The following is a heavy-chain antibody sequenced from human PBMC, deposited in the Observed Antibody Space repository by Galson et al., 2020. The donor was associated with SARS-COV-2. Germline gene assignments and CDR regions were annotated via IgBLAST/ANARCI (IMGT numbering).Heavy chain of an antibody. V-gene: IGHV4-31*03. J-gene: IGHJ6*03. CDR3: AREVAARPLYYYYYMDV. CDR1: GGSISSGGYY. CDR2: IYYSGST. D-gene: IGHD6-6*01. Sequence: SETLSLTCTVSGGSISSGGYYWSWIRQHPGKGLEWIGYIYYSGSTYYNPSITSRVTISVDTSKNQFSLKLSSVTAADTAVYYCAREVAARPLYYYYYMDVWGKGTTVTVSS.